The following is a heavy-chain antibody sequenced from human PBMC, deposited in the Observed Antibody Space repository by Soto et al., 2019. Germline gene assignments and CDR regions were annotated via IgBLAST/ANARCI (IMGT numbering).Heavy chain of an antibody. CDR1: GYTFTNYA. CDR2: INAGEGNT. V-gene: IGHV1-3*01. J-gene: IGHJ4*02. Sequence: ASVKVSCKASGYTFTNYAVHWVRQAPGQRLEWMGWINAGEGNTKYSRNFQGRVTITRDTSASTAYMELSSLRSEDTAVYYCVRDGAVAGNINFDFWGQGTLVTVSS. CDR3: VRDGAVAGNINFDF. D-gene: IGHD6-19*01.